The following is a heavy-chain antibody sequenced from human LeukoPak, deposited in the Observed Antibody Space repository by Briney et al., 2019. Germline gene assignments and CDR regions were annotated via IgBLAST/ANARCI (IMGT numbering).Heavy chain of an antibody. CDR3: ARDRGYCTNGVCYTLYYFDY. J-gene: IGHJ4*02. CDR2: ISAYDGDT. CDR1: GYTFTSYG. V-gene: IGHV1-18*01. Sequence: ASVKVSCKASGYTFTSYGISWVRQAPGQALEWMGWISAYDGDTNYAQKLQGRVTMTTDTSTSTAYMELRSLRSDDTAVYYCARDRGYCTNGVCYTLYYFDYWGQGTLVTVSS. D-gene: IGHD2-8*01.